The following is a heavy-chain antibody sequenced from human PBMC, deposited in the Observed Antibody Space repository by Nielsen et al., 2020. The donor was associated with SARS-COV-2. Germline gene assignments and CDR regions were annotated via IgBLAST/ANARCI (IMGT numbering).Heavy chain of an antibody. CDR2: ISSSSSYT. CDR3: ARDQRGYSSSGLYYYYMDV. Sequence: RQAPGKGLEWVSYISSSSSYTNYADSVKGRFTISRDNAKNSLYLQMNSLRAEDTAVYYCARDQRGYSSSGLYYYYMDVWGKGTTVTVSS. D-gene: IGHD6-13*01. V-gene: IGHV3-11*06. J-gene: IGHJ6*03.